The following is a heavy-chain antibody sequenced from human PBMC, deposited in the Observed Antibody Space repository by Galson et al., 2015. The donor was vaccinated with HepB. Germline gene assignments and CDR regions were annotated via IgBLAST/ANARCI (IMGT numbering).Heavy chain of an antibody. CDR1: GFTFSDYY. D-gene: IGHD6-13*01. Sequence: SLRLSCAASGFTFSDYYMSWIRQAPGKGLEWVSSISSSSSYIYYADSVKGRFTISRDNAKNSLYLQMNSLRAEDTAVYYCARDLKDSSSWDKTAGDRADYWGQGTLVTVSS. J-gene: IGHJ4*02. CDR2: ISSSSSYI. CDR3: ARDLKDSSSWDKTAGDRADY. V-gene: IGHV3-11*06.